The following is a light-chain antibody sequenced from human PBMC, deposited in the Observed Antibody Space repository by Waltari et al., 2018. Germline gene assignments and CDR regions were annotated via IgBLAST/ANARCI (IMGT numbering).Light chain of an antibody. V-gene: IGKV1-5*03. CDR2: KAS. CDR1: QSISNW. Sequence: DIQMTQSPSNLSASVGDRVTITCRASQSISNWLAWYQQKPGKAPKLLIYKASTLESGVPSRFSGSGSGTEFTLTISSLQPDDFATYYCQQYNSYSLLTFGGGTKVEIK. J-gene: IGKJ4*01. CDR3: QQYNSYSLLT.